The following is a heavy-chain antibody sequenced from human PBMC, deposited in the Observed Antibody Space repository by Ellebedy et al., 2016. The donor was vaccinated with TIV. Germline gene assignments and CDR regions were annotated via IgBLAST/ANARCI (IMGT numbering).Heavy chain of an antibody. CDR3: ARDLGYCTRTSCWDYYYYGMDV. J-gene: IGHJ6*02. V-gene: IGHV1-69*06. CDR1: GNTVSSYA. CDR2: IIPVLGTT. D-gene: IGHD2-2*01. Sequence: SVKVSCXASGNTVSSYAIGWVRQAPGQGLEWMGQIIPVLGTTNYAQKFQGRVTITADKSTSTAYMELSSLRPEDTAVYYCARDLGYCTRTSCWDYYYYGMDVWGQGTTVTVSS.